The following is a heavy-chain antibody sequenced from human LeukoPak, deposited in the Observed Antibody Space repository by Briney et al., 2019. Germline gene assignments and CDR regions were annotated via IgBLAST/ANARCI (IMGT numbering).Heavy chain of an antibody. CDR3: VKEYIAAAGYYFDY. D-gene: IGHD6-13*01. CDR2: ISSNGGST. J-gene: IGHJ4*02. CDR1: GLTFSSYA. Sequence: GGSLRLSCSASGLTFSSYAMHWVRQAPGKGLEYVSAISSNGGSTYYADSVKGRFIISRDNSKNTLYLQMSSLRAEDTAVYYCVKEYIAAAGYYFDYWGQGTLVTVSS. V-gene: IGHV3-64D*06.